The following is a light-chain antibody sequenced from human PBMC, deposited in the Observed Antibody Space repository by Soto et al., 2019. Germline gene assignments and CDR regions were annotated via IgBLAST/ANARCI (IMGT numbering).Light chain of an antibody. Sequence: QSVLTQPASVSGSPGQSITISCTGSSSDVGGHNYVSWYQQHPGKAPKLMIYVVTKRPSGVSNRFSGSKSGNTASLTISGLQAEDEADYYCSSYTFTSTLYVFGTGTKVTV. V-gene: IGLV2-14*01. CDR2: VVT. CDR1: SSDVGGHNY. CDR3: SSYTFTSTLYV. J-gene: IGLJ1*01.